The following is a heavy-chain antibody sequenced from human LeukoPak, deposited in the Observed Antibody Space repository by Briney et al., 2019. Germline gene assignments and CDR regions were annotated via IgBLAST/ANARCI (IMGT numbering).Heavy chain of an antibody. D-gene: IGHD3-3*01. CDR2: ISAYNGNT. CDR1: GYTFTSYG. J-gene: IGHJ6*03. CDR3: ASTRGYGFWSGYEEFYYYYYMDV. Sequence: ASVKVSCKASGYTFTSYGISWVRQAPGQGLEWMGWISAYNGNTNYAQKLQGRVTMTTDTSTSTAYMELRSLRSDDTAVYYCASTRGYGFWSGYEEFYYYYYMDVWGKGTTVTVSS. V-gene: IGHV1-18*01.